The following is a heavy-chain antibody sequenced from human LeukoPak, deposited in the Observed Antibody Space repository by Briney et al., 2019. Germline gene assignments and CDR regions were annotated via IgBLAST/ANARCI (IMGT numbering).Heavy chain of an antibody. D-gene: IGHD6-13*01. CDR2: INPDSGDT. J-gene: IGHJ6*03. V-gene: IGHV1-2*02. Sequence: VASVKVSCKASGYIFTGYYLHWVRQAPGQGLESMGWINPDSGDTNFAQKFQGRVSMTRDTSISTAYMELSSLRSEDTAVYYCAAKAAVGLLYYYYYMDVWGKGTTVTVSS. CDR3: AAKAAVGLLYYYYYMDV. CDR1: GYIFTGYY.